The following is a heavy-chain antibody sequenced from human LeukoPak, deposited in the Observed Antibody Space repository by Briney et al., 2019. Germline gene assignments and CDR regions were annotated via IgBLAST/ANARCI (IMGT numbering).Heavy chain of an antibody. Sequence: SVKVSCKASGGTFSSYAISWVRQAPGQGLEWMGRIIPIFGTANYAQKFQGRVTITTDESTSTAYMELSSLRSEDTAVYYCAREVGKYSYGSSLRFDYWGQGTLVTVSS. D-gene: IGHD5-18*01. CDR2: IIPIFGTA. V-gene: IGHV1-69*05. J-gene: IGHJ4*02. CDR3: AREVGKYSYGSSLRFDY. CDR1: GGTFSSYA.